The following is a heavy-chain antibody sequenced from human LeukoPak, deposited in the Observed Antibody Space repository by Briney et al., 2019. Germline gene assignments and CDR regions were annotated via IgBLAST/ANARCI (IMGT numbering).Heavy chain of an antibody. V-gene: IGHV1-8*01. J-gene: IGHJ4*02. CDR2: MNPNSGNT. Sequence: ASVKVSCKASGYTFTSYDINWVRQATGQGLEWMGWMNPNSGNTGYAQKFQGRVTITADKSTSTAYMELSSLRSEDTAVYYCARANVGDGYNFATDYWGQGTLVTVSS. CDR1: GYTFTSYD. D-gene: IGHD5-12*01. CDR3: ARANVGDGYNFATDY.